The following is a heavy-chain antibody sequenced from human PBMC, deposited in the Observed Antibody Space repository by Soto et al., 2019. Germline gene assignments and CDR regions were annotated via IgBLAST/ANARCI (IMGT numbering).Heavy chain of an antibody. V-gene: IGHV1-69*01. CDR1: GGTFSSYA. CDR2: ISPVFGTA. J-gene: IGHJ4*02. D-gene: IGHD3-10*02. Sequence: QVQLVQSGAEVKKPGSSVKVSCKASGGTFSSYAISWVRQAPGQGLEWMGGISPVFGTANYAQKFQGRVTNTADESTGKAYMELSSLRCEDTAVYYCASLLSELRSSWAFDYWGQGTLVTVSS. CDR3: ASLLSELRSSWAFDY.